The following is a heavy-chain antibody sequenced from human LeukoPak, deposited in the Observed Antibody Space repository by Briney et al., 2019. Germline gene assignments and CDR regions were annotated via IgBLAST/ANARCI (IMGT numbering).Heavy chain of an antibody. Sequence: GGSLGLSCAASGFTFDDYAMHWVRQAPGKGLEWVSGISWNSGSIGYADSVKGRFTISRDNAKNSLYLQMNSLRAEDTAVYYCARSDYYDSSGYDYWGQGTLVTVSS. D-gene: IGHD3-22*01. CDR1: GFTFDDYA. J-gene: IGHJ4*02. CDR3: ARSDYYDSSGYDY. V-gene: IGHV3-9*01. CDR2: ISWNSGSI.